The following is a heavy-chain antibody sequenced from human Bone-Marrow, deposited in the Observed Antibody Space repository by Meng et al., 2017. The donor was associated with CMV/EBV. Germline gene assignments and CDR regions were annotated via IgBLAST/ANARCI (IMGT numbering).Heavy chain of an antibody. CDR2: ISGSGGST. CDR3: AKDGTIFGVVITAVD. D-gene: IGHD3-3*01. V-gene: IGHV3-23*01. Sequence: GESLKISCAASGFTFSSYAMSWVRQAPGKGLEWVSAISGSGGSTYYADSVKGRFTISRDNSKNTLYLQMNSLRAEDTAVYYCAKDGTIFGVVITAVDWGQGTRVTGSS. J-gene: IGHJ4*02. CDR1: GFTFSSYA.